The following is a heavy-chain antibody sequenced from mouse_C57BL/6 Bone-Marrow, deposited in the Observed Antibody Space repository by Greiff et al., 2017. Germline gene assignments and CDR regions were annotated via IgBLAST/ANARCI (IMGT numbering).Heavy chain of an antibody. CDR1: GFSLTSYG. Sequence: VQLQQSGPGLVQPSQSLSITCTVSGFSLTSYGVHWVRQSPGTGLEWLGVIWRGGSTDYTAAFMSRLSITKDNSKSQVFFKMNSLQADDTAIYYCAPLITTVGWYFDVWGTGTTVTVSS. CDR2: IWRGGST. J-gene: IGHJ1*03. D-gene: IGHD1-1*01. V-gene: IGHV2-5*01. CDR3: APLITTVGWYFDV.